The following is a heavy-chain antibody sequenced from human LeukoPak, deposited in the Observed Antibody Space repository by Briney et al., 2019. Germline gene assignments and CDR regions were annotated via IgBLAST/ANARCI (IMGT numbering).Heavy chain of an antibody. CDR3: ASETSGYYYYGMDV. Sequence: PGGSLRLSCAASGFTVSSNYMSWVRQAPGKGLEWVSVIYSGGSTYYADSVKGRFTISRDNSKNTLYLQMNSLRAEDTAVYYCASETSGYYYYGMDVWGKGTTVTVSS. V-gene: IGHV3-53*01. CDR1: GFTVSSNY. CDR2: IYSGGST. J-gene: IGHJ6*04.